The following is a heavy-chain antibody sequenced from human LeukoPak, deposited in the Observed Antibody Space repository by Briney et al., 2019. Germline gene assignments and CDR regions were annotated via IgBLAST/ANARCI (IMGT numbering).Heavy chain of an antibody. CDR1: GFTFSSYS. CDR3: ARGYYDSSGNYQGLFDF. J-gene: IGHJ4*02. Sequence: QPGGSLRLSCGASGFTFSSYSMHWVCQAPGKGLEYVSAISSNGGSTYYANSVKGRFTISRDNSKNTLYLQMGSLRAEDMAVYYCARGYYDSSGNYQGLFDFWGQGTLVTVSS. D-gene: IGHD3-22*01. V-gene: IGHV3-64*01. CDR2: ISSNGGST.